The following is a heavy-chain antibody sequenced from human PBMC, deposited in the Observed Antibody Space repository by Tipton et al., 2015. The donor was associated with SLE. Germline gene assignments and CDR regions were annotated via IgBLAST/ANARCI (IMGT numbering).Heavy chain of an antibody. CDR2: FNWNGGST. CDR3: ATPYCPNGVCLP. D-gene: IGHD2-8*01. CDR1: GFNFSSYG. J-gene: IGHJ4*02. V-gene: IGHV3-20*04. Sequence: SLRLSCAASGFNFSSYGMHWVRQAPGKGLEWVSGFNWNGGSTGYADSVKGRFTISRDNAKNSLYLQMNSLRAEDTAVYYCATPYCPNGVCLPWGQGTLVTVSS.